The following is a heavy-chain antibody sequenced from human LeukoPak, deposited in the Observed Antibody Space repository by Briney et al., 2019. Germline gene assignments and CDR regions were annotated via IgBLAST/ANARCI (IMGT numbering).Heavy chain of an antibody. J-gene: IGHJ3*02. D-gene: IGHD3-10*01. CDR2: IYTSGST. V-gene: IGHV4-4*07. CDR3: ARDTSEWFGELSGPDAFDI. CDR1: GGSISSYY. Sequence: SETLSLTCTVSGGSISSYYWSWIRQPAGKGLEWIGRIYTSGSTNYNPSLKSRVTMSVDTSKNQFSLKLSSVTAADTAVYYCARDTSEWFGELSGPDAFDIWGQGTMVTVPS.